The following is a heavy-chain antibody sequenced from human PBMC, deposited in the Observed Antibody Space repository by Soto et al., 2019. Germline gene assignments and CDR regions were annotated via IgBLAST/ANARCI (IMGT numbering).Heavy chain of an antibody. CDR3: ARGRGYSGYDTNWFDP. Sequence: SVKVSCKASGGTFSMYAISGVLQSPVQGLEWMGGIIPIFGTANYAQKFQGRVTITADESTSTAYMELGSLRSEDTAVYYCARGRGYSGYDTNWFDPWGQGTLVTVSS. V-gene: IGHV1-69*13. D-gene: IGHD5-12*01. J-gene: IGHJ5*02. CDR1: GGTFSMYA. CDR2: IIPIFGTA.